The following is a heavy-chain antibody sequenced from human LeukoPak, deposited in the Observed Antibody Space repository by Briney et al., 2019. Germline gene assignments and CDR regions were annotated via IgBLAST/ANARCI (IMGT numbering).Heavy chain of an antibody. CDR1: GFTFSSYS. J-gene: IGHJ6*03. Sequence: GGSLRLSCAASGFTFSSYSMNWVRQAPGKGLEWVSSISSSSSYIYYADSVKGRFTISRDNAKNSLYLQMNSLSAEDTAVYYCASEMATKYYYYYMDVWGKGTTVTVSS. CDR3: ASEMATKYYYYYMDV. CDR2: ISSSSSYI. D-gene: IGHD5-24*01. V-gene: IGHV3-21*01.